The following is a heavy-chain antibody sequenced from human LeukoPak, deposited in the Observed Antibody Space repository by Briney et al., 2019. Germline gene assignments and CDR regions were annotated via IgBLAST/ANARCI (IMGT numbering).Heavy chain of an antibody. Sequence: GGSLRLSCAASGFTFSSYAMHWVRQAPGKGLEWVAVISYDGSNKYYADSVKGRFTISRDNSENTLYLQMNSLRAEDTAVYYCARDHWNTAYFDYWGQGTLVTVSS. J-gene: IGHJ4*02. CDR3: ARDHWNTAYFDY. CDR2: ISYDGSNK. V-gene: IGHV3-30*04. CDR1: GFTFSSYA. D-gene: IGHD1-1*01.